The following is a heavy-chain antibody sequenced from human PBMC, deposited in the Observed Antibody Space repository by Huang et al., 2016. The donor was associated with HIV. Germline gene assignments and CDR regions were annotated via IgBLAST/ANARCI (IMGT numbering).Heavy chain of an antibody. CDR1: GGTFSSYA. CDR3: ARVESRRYYDSSGYYY. V-gene: IGHV1-69*01. D-gene: IGHD3-22*01. CDR2: LIPIFGKA. Sequence: QVQLVQSGAEVKKPGSSVKVSCKASGGTFSSYAISWVRQAPGQGLEWMGGLIPIFGKANDAQKFQGRVTITADESTSTAYMELSSLRSEDTAVYYCARVESRRYYDSSGYYYWGQGTLVTVSS. J-gene: IGHJ4*02.